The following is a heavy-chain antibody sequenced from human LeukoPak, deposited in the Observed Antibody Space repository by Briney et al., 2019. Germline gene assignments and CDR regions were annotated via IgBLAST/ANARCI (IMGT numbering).Heavy chain of an antibody. CDR2: ISGSGGST. CDR1: GFTFSSHA. CDR3: AKDPKRSAAGTLRSGAFDI. D-gene: IGHD6-13*01. V-gene: IGHV3-23*01. Sequence: GGSLRLSCAASGFTFSSHAMSWVSQAPGKGLEWVSAISGSGGSTYYADSVKGRFTISRDNSKNTLYLQMNSLRAEDTAVYYCAKDPKRSAAGTLRSGAFDIWGQGTMVTVSS. J-gene: IGHJ3*02.